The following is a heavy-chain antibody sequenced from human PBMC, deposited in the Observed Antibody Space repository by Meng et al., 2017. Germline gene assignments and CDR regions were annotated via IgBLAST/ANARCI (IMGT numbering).Heavy chain of an antibody. V-gene: IGHV1-2*06. CDR1: GYTFLDYW. D-gene: IGHD6-13*01. CDR2: INPKSGDT. CDR3: ARDEDISAAGKLFGDY. J-gene: IGHJ4*02. Sequence: LVQFGVEVKKPGASVKVSCKASGYTFLDYWLHWVRRAPGQGLEWMGRINPKSGDTHYAQRFQGRVTMTGDTSISTAYMELSGLRSDDTAMYYCARDEDISAAGKLFGDYWGQGTLVTVSS.